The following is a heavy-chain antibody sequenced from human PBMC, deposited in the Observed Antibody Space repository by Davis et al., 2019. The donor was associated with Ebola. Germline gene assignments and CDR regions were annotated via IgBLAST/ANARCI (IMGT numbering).Heavy chain of an antibody. J-gene: IGHJ4*02. D-gene: IGHD3-10*01. CDR1: GFTFSSYG. CDR3: TRTPGEY. CDR2: IRSKANSYAT. Sequence: PGGSLRLSCAASGFTFSSYGMHWVRQASGKGLEWVGRIRSKANSYATAYAASVKGRFTISRDDSKNTAYLQMNSLKTEDTAVYYCTRTPGEYWGQGTLVTVSS. V-gene: IGHV3-73*01.